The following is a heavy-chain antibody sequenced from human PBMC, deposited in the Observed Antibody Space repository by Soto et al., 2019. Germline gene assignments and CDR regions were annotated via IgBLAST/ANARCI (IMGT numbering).Heavy chain of an antibody. V-gene: IGHV1-69*02. CDR1: GGTFSSYT. Sequence: QVQLVHSGAEVKKPGSSVKVSCKASGGTFSSYTISWVRQAPGQGLEWMGRIIPILGIANYAQKFQGRVTITADKSTSTAYMELSSLRSEDTAVYYCARGQGYYGMDVWGQGTTVTVSS. CDR2: IIPILGIA. J-gene: IGHJ6*02. CDR3: ARGQGYYGMDV.